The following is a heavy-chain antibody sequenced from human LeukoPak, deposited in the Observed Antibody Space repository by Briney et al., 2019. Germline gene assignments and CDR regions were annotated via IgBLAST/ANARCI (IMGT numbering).Heavy chain of an antibody. V-gene: IGHV4-30-2*01. CDR2: IHHSGST. J-gene: IGHJ4*02. CDR1: GGSISSGFDS. D-gene: IGHD2-15*01. Sequence: SETLSLTCAVSGGSISSGFDSWSWIRQPPGKGLERIGYIHHSGSTYYSPSLKSRVSISVDRSKNHFSLNLSSVTAADTAVYYCARIVVVAATQFYFDYWGQGTLVTVSS. CDR3: ARIVVVAATQFYFDY.